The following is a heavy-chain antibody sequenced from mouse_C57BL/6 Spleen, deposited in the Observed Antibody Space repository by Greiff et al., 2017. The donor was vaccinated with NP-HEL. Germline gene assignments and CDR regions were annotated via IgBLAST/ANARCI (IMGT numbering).Heavy chain of an antibody. D-gene: IGHD2-4*01. CDR3: VRQAIYYDYFDY. V-gene: IGHV10-1*01. CDR2: IRSKSNNYAT. Sequence: DVKLVESGGGLVQPKGSLKLSCAASGFSFNTYAMNWVRQAPGKGLEWVARIRSKSNNYATYYADSVTDRFTISRDDSESMLYLQMNNLKTEDTAMYDWVRQAIYYDYFDYWGQGTTLTVSA. J-gene: IGHJ2*01. CDR1: GFSFNTYA.